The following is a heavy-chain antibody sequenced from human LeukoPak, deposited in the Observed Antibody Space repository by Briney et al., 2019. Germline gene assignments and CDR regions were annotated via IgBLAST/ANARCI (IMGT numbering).Heavy chain of an antibody. CDR2: IKEDGSDK. J-gene: IGHJ5*02. V-gene: IGHV3-7*01. D-gene: IGHD2-2*01. CDR3: HQPVTLPA. CDR1: GITFRNYW. Sequence: PGGSLRLSCAASGITFRNYWMSWVRQAPGKGLEWVAFIKEDGSDKHYVDSVKGRFTISGDNAQNSLYLQMNSLRAADTAIYFCHQPVTLPAWGQGTLVTVSS.